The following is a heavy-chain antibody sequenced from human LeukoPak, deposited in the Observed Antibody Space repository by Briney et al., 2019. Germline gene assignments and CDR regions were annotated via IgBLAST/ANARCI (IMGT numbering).Heavy chain of an antibody. D-gene: IGHD3-16*01. Sequence: GGSLRLSCAASGFTFSDYYMSWIRQAPGKGLEWVAYISSSGNTRYYADAVKGRFTISRDNAKNSLYLQMNSLRAEDTAVYYCAWGGMAAFDSWGQGTLVTVSS. V-gene: IGHV3-11*04. J-gene: IGHJ4*02. CDR3: AWGGMAAFDS. CDR2: ISSSGNTR. CDR1: GFTFSDYY.